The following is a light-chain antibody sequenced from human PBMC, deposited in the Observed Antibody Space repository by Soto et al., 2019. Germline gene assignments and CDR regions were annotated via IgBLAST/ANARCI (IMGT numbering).Light chain of an antibody. V-gene: IGLV1-40*01. CDR1: SSNVGAGSD. J-gene: IGLJ1*01. CDR3: QSYDTSLSGFYV. CDR2: SNN. Sequence: QSALTQPPSVSGAPGQRVTISCTESSSNVGAGSDVHWYQQLPGTAPKLLIYSNNNRPSGVPDRFSGSRSGTSASLAITGLQAEDEADYYCQSYDTSLSGFYVFGTGTKVTVL.